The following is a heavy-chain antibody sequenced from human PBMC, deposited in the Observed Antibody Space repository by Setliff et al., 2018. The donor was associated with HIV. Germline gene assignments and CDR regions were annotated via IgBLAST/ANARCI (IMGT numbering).Heavy chain of an antibody. D-gene: IGHD3-16*01. V-gene: IGHV4-39*01. J-gene: IGHJ4*02. CDR2: IYYTGST. CDR3: ARGSAGDMITFGGFDY. Sequence: SETLSLTCTVSGASISSSSHHWAWIRQPPGKGLEYIGNIYYTGSTHHNPSLESRVATSVDTSKNQFSLKLSSVTAADTAVYYCARGSAGDMITFGGFDYWGQGTLVTVSS. CDR1: GASISSSSHH.